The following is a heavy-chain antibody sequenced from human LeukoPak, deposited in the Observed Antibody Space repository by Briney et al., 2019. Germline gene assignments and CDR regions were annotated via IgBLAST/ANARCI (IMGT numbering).Heavy chain of an antibody. CDR3: ARVKRRYCSSTSCYTLDY. CDR2: INPSGST. V-gene: IGHV4-34*01. J-gene: IGHJ4*02. CDR1: GGSFSGYY. Sequence: SETLSLTCAVYGGSFSGYYWSWIRQPPGKGLEWIGEINPSGSTNYNPSLKSRVTISVVTSKNQFSLKLSSVTAADTAVYYCARVKRRYCSSTSCYTLDYWGQGNLVTVSS. D-gene: IGHD2-2*02.